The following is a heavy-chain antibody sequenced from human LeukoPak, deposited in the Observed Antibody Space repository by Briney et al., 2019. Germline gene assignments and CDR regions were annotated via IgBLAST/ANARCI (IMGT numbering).Heavy chain of an antibody. CDR2: ISYDVGSNT. J-gene: IGHJ4*02. CDR3: ARLNLGYGYFLEATKRDY. V-gene: IGHV3-30-3*01. Sequence: GGSLRLSCAASGFTFSKYPMHWVRQAPGKGLEWVAVISYDVGSNTYYADSVKGRFTISRDNSKNTLYLQMNSLRAEDTAVYYCARLNLGYGYFLEATKRDYWGQGTLVTVSS. CDR1: GFTFSKYP. D-gene: IGHD5-18*01.